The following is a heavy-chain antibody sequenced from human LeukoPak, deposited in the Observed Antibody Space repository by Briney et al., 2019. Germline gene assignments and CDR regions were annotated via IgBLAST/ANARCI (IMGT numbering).Heavy chain of an antibody. Sequence: GWSLTLTCAASGFTFSSYVMHWVRQAPAKGLEWVAIISYDGSNEYYADSVKGRFTISRDNPKNTLYLQMNSLRAADTAVYYCARDKGTSYLSSFGYWGQGTLVTVSS. D-gene: IGHD6-6*01. CDR3: ARDKGTSYLSSFGY. V-gene: IGHV3-30*04. J-gene: IGHJ4*02. CDR1: GFTFSSYV. CDR2: ISYDGSNE.